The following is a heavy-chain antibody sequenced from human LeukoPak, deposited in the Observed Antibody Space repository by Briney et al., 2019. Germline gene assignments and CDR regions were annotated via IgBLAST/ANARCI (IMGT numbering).Heavy chain of an antibody. J-gene: IGHJ4*02. V-gene: IGHV4-34*01. D-gene: IGHD3-22*01. Sequence: RASETLSLTCAVYGGSFSGYYWSWIRQPPGKGLEWIREINHSGGTNYNPSLKSRVTISVDTSKNQFSLKLSSVTAADTAVYYCARGAPVSTMIVVTARRFRGFDYWGQGTLVTVSS. CDR3: ARGAPVSTMIVVTARRFRGFDY. CDR2: INHSGGT. CDR1: GGSFSGYY.